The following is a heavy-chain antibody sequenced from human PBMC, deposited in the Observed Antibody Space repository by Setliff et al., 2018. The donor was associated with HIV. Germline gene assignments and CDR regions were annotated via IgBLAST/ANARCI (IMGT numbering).Heavy chain of an antibody. CDR2: ISAYNGNT. Sequence: ASVKVSCKASGYTFTSYGISWVRQAPGQGLEWMGWISAYNGNTNYAQKLQGRVTITADESTSTAYMELSSLRSEDTAVYYCARDSSGVLSLRYMDVWGKGTTVTVSS. CDR1: GYTFTSYG. CDR3: ARDSSGVLSLRYMDV. J-gene: IGHJ6*03. V-gene: IGHV1-18*01. D-gene: IGHD3-22*01.